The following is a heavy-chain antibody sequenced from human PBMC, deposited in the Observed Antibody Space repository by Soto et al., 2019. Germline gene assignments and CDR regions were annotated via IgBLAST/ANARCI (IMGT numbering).Heavy chain of an antibody. CDR1: GDSIIGTHW. V-gene: IGHV4-4*02. CDR2: THHSRST. D-gene: IGHD6-13*01. J-gene: IGHJ4*01. Sequence: QVQLQESGPGLVKPSGTLSLTCAVSGDSIIGTHWWSWVRRPPGKGLEFIGETHHSRSTNYNPSLRSRVTMSLDKSKNQLSLILYSVTAADTGVYYCARYSAASGTYYFDSWGQGTLVTVSS. CDR3: ARYSAASGTYYFDS.